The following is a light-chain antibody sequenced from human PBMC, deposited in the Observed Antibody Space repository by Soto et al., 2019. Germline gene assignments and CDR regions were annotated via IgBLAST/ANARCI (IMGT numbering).Light chain of an antibody. Sequence: QSVLTQPPSVSGAPGQRVTISCTGSRSKIGAGYDVHWYQQLPETAPKLLIYCNSNRPSGVPDRFSGSKSGTSASLAITGLQAEDEADYYCQSYDSSLSGFYVFGTGTKVTVL. CDR1: RSKIGAGYD. CDR2: CNS. CDR3: QSYDSSLSGFYV. V-gene: IGLV1-40*01. J-gene: IGLJ1*01.